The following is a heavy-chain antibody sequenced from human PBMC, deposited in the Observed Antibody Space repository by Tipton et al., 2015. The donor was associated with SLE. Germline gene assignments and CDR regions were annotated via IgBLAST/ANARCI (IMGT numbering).Heavy chain of an antibody. CDR3: ANIPMPNHSF. CDR1: GFTFDDYA. Sequence: SLRLSCAASGFTFDDYAMHWVRQAPGKGLEWVSAISGSGGSTYYADSVKGRFTISRDNSKNTLYLQMNSLRAEDTAVYYCANIPMPNHSFWGQGTLVTVSS. D-gene: IGHD1-14*01. V-gene: IGHV3-23*01. J-gene: IGHJ4*02. CDR2: ISGSGGST.